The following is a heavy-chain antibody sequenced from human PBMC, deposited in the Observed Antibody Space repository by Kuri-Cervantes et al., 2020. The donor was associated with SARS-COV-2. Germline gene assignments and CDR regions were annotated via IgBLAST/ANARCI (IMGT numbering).Heavy chain of an antibody. CDR1: GFTFSSYS. V-gene: IGHV3-21*04. D-gene: IGHD6-13*01. CDR2: ISSSSSYI. CDR3: AKDLSGGIAAAGIFDY. Sequence: GESLKISCAASGFTFSSYSMNWVRQAPGKGLEWVSSISSSSSYIYYADSVKGRFTISRDNAKNSLYLQMNSLRAEDTAVYYCAKDLSGGIAAAGIFDYWGQGTLVTVSS. J-gene: IGHJ4*02.